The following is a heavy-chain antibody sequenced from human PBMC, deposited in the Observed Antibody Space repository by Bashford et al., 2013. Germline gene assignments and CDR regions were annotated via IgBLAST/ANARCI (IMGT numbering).Heavy chain of an antibody. Sequence: SETLSLTCTVSGGSISSYYWSWIRQPPGKGLEWIGYIYSSGNTNYNPSLKSRVTISVDTSKNQFSLKLRSVTAADTAVYYCARDPLLDQGDYQDGLRDAFDIWGQGTMVTVSS. CDR1: GGSISSYY. CDR3: ARDPLLDQGDYQDGLRDAFDI. J-gene: IGHJ3*02. D-gene: IGHD4-17*01. CDR2: IYSSGNT. V-gene: IGHV4-59*01.